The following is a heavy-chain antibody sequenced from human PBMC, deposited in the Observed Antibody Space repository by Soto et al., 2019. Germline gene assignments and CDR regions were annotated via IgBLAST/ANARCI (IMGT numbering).Heavy chain of an antibody. V-gene: IGHV1-18*01. D-gene: IGHD3-16*01. Sequence: ASVKVSCKASCDTFTSYGISWVRQAPGQGLEWRGGISADNGNTNYAQKLQGRVTMATDTSTSTAYMELRSLRSDDTAVYYCACVGLWGLVDYYYHYGMDVWGQGTTVTVSS. CDR1: CDTFTSYG. J-gene: IGHJ6*02. CDR3: ACVGLWGLVDYYYHYGMDV. CDR2: ISADNGNT.